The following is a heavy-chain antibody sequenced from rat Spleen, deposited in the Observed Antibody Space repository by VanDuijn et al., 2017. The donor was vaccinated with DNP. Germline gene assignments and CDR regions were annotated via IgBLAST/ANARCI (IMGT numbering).Heavy chain of an antibody. CDR2: IIYNGGTT. D-gene: IGHD1-4*01. V-gene: IGHV5-17*01. Sequence: EVQLVESGGGLVQPGRSLKLSCAASGFTFSDYAMAWVRQSPKKGLEWVATIIYNGGTTYYRDSVKGRFTISRDNAKSTLYLQLDSLRSDDTATYHCASIIAGIGYFDYWGQGVMVTVSS. J-gene: IGHJ2*01. CDR1: GFTFSDYA. CDR3: ASIIAGIGYFDY.